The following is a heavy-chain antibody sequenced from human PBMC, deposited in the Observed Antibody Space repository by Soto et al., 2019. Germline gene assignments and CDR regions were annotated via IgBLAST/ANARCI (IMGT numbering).Heavy chain of an antibody. J-gene: IGHJ6*02. Sequence: GGSLRLSCAASGFTFSSYGMHWVRQAPGKGLEWVAVIWYDGSNKYYADSVKGRFTISRDNSKNTLYLQMNSLRAEDTAVYYCARGQYGSSSYYYYGMDVWGQGTTVTVSS. D-gene: IGHD6-6*01. CDR2: IWYDGSNK. CDR1: GFTFSSYG. CDR3: ARGQYGSSSYYYYGMDV. V-gene: IGHV3-33*01.